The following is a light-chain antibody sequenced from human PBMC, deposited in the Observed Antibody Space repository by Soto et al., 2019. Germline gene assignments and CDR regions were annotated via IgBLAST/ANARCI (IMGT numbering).Light chain of an antibody. CDR1: QSVSGD. CDR2: GAS. J-gene: IGKJ1*01. CDR3: QHYNNWPPWT. V-gene: IGKV3-15*01. Sequence: EILMMQSPATLSVSPRERATLSCRASQSVSGDLAWYQQKPGQAPRLLIYGASTRATGIPARFSGSGSGTEFTLTISSLQSEDFAVYYCQHYNNWPPWTFGQGAKVDIK.